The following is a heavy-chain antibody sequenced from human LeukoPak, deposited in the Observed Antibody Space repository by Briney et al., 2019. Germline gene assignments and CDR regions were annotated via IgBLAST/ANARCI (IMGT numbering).Heavy chain of an antibody. CDR2: IDDSGSA. CDR3: ARLTFLRAPIAP. CDR1: GGSISTYY. D-gene: IGHD2/OR15-2a*01. Sequence: SETLSLTCTVAGGSISTYYWSWIRQPPGKGLECIGYIDDSGSANYNPSLKSRVTMSVEMSRNQFSLKLTSVTAADTAVYYCARLTFLRAPIAPWGQGILVTVSS. J-gene: IGHJ5*02. V-gene: IGHV4-59*08.